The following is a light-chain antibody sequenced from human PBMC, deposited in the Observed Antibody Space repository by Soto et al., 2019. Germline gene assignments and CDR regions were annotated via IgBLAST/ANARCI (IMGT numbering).Light chain of an antibody. CDR2: KAS. V-gene: IGKV1-5*03. Sequence: DIQMTQSPSTLSGSVGDRVTITCRASQTIRSGLAWYQQKPGKAPKLLIYKASTLKSGVPSRFSGSGSGTEFTLTISSLQPDDFATYYCQHYNSYSEAFGQGTKVDI. J-gene: IGKJ1*01. CDR3: QHYNSYSEA. CDR1: QTIRSG.